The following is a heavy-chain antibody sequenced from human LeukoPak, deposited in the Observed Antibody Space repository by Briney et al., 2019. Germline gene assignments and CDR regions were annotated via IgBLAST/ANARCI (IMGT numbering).Heavy chain of an antibody. CDR3: ARDPFVGIPDYFDS. CDR2: IAHDVSNI. Sequence: GGSLRLSCAASGFTFSNYAMHWVRQAPGKGLQCVAVIAHDVSNIYYADSVRGRFTISRDNSKNMLFLQMNSLTSEDTAVYYCARDPFVGIPDYFDSWGQGTLVAVSS. V-gene: IGHV3-30-3*01. D-gene: IGHD1-26*01. CDR1: GFTFSNYA. J-gene: IGHJ4*02.